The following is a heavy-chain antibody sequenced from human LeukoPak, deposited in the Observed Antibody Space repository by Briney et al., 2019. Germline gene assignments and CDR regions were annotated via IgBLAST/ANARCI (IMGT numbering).Heavy chain of an antibody. Sequence: GSLRLSCAASGFTFSSYGMHWVRQAPGKGLEWVAVISYDGSNKYYADSVKGRFTISRDNSKNTLYLQMNSLRAEDTAVYYCAKGGRKYDFWSGYFYWGQGTLVTVSS. D-gene: IGHD3-3*01. V-gene: IGHV3-30*18. CDR1: GFTFSSYG. CDR2: ISYDGSNK. J-gene: IGHJ4*02. CDR3: AKGGRKYDFWSGYFY.